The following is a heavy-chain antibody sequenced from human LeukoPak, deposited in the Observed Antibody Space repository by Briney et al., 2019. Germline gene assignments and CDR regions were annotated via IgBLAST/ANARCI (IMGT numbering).Heavy chain of an antibody. J-gene: IGHJ4*02. D-gene: IGHD3-3*01. CDR2: MNPKTGNT. CDR3: VRDTHDFWSGFHDDY. Sequence: GASVKVSCKASGYTFTNFDINWVRQATGQGLEWMGWMNPKTGNTGSAQKLQGRVTITGNTSISTAYMELSSLRSEDTAVYYCVRDTHDFWSGFHDDYWGQGTLVTVSS. V-gene: IGHV1-8*01. CDR1: GYTFTNFD.